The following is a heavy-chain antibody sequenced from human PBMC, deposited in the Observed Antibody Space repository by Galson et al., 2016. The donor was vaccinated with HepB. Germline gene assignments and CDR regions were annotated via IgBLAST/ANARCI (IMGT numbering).Heavy chain of an antibody. J-gene: IGHJ4*02. D-gene: IGHD4-17*01. CDR3: AKTYGDYHIWQWDY. CDR2: VHYDGDTT. CDR1: GFTFSDYP. V-gene: IGHV3-23*01. Sequence: SLRLSCAASGFTFSDYPMSWVRQAAGKGLEWVSSVHYDGDTTYYSDSVKGRFTIFRDQSKNTVYLQMNSLRVEDTAVYYCAKTYGDYHIWQWDYWGQGTLVSVSS.